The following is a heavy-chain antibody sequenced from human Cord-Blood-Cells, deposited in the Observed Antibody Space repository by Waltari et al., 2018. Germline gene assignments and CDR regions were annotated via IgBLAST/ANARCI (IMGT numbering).Heavy chain of an antibody. V-gene: IGHV3-74*01. CDR1: GFTFSSSC. D-gene: IGHD6-6*01. Sequence: EVQLVESGGGLVQPGGSLRLSCAASGFTFSSSCMQWVRQAPGKGLVWGSRMNSDGSSTSDADSVKGRFTISRDNAKNTLYLQMNSRRAEDTAVYYCARPSIAARNGWFDPWGQGTLVTVSS. CDR3: ARPSIAARNGWFDP. J-gene: IGHJ5*02. CDR2: MNSDGSST.